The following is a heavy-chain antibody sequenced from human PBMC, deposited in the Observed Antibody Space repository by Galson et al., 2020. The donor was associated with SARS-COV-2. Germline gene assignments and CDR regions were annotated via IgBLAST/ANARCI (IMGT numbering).Heavy chain of an antibody. J-gene: IGHJ6*03. CDR2: TSATT. D-gene: IGHD3-10*02. V-gene: IGHV3-23*01. CDR1: GITFSRYG. CDR3: AKDFVRGIGYMDV. Sequence: GESLKISCVASGITFSRYGMSWVRQAPGQGLDWVATTSATTYYADSVRRRFIISRDDSKNTLYLQMNGLSADDTAVYYCAKDFVRGIGYMDVWGPGTSVTGSS.